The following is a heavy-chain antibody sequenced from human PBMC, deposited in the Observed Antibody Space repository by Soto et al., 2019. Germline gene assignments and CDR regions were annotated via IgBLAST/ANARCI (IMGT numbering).Heavy chain of an antibody. CDR3: AKGSEVHSIPLDY. V-gene: IGHV3-23*01. Sequence: GCLGLSCAACGVTLKTSAVTWSLQPPGRGLEWVSRVNKSGGSRYYSDSVRGRLTDSRDNSKNTLFLKINSMRDEDTVIYYGAKGSEVHSIPLDYWGDGAFVTVTS. J-gene: IGHJ4*01. CDR1: GVTLKTSA. D-gene: IGHD2-21*01. CDR2: VNKSGGSR.